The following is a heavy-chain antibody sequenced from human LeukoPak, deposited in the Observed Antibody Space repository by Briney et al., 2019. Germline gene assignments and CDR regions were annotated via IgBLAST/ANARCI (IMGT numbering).Heavy chain of an antibody. V-gene: IGHV1-2*02. D-gene: IGHD3-3*01. Sequence: ASVKVSCKASGYTFTGYYMHWVRQAPGQGLEWMGWINPNSGGTNYAQKFQGRVTMTRDTSISTAYMELSRLRSDDTAVYYCARVYSRRGFLDTKKETNYFDYWGQGTLVTVSS. CDR1: GYTFTGYY. J-gene: IGHJ4*02. CDR3: ARVYSRRGFLDTKKETNYFDY. CDR2: INPNSGGT.